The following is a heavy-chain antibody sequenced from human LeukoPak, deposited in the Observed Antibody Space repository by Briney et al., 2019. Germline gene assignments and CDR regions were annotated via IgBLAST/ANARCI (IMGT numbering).Heavy chain of an antibody. D-gene: IGHD3-10*01. V-gene: IGHV4-39*01. Sequence: SETLSLTCTVSGYSISSSSYYWGWIRQPPGKGLEWIGSIYYSGSTYYNPSLKSRVTISVDTSKNQFSLKLSSVTAADTAVYYCARHLSIINAFDIWGQGTMVTVSS. CDR2: IYYSGST. J-gene: IGHJ3*02. CDR1: GYSISSSSYY. CDR3: ARHLSIINAFDI.